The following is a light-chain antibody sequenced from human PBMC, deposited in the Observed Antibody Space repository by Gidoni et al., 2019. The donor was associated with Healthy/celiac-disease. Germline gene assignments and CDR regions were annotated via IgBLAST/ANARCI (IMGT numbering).Light chain of an antibody. Sequence: QSVLTQPPSVSGAPGQSVTISCTGSSSNIGAGYDVHWYQQLPGTAPKLLISGNSNRPSGGPDRFSGSKSGTSASLAITGLQAEDEADYYCQSYDSSLSGSWVFGGGTKLTVL. V-gene: IGLV1-40*01. J-gene: IGLJ3*02. CDR1: SSNIGAGYD. CDR3: QSYDSSLSGSWV. CDR2: GNS.